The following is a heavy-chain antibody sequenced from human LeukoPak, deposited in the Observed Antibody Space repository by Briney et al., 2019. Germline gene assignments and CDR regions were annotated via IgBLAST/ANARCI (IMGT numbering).Heavy chain of an antibody. CDR3: ARGWGLRGIIDY. CDR1: GFAVSNHY. D-gene: IGHD3-10*01. CDR2: IYTGGST. V-gene: IGHV3-53*01. J-gene: IGHJ4*02. Sequence: GGSPRLSCAVSGFAVSNHYMTWVRQAPGQGLEWVSVIYTGGSTYYADSVKGRFTISRDTSKNTLSLQMNGLRAEDTAVYYCARGWGLRGIIDYWGQGTLVTVSS.